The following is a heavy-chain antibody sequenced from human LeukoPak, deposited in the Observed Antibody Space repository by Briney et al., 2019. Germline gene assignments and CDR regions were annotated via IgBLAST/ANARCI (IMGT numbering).Heavy chain of an antibody. CDR2: INHSGST. Sequence: SETLSLTCTVSGGSISSSSYYWSWIRQPPGKGLEWIGEINHSGSTNYNPSLKSRVTISVDTSKNQFSLKLSSVTAADTAVYYWRYSSSWYLRFDYWGQGTLVTVSS. V-gene: IGHV4-39*07. J-gene: IGHJ4*02. D-gene: IGHD6-13*01. CDR1: GGSISSSSYY. CDR3: RYSSSWYLRFDY.